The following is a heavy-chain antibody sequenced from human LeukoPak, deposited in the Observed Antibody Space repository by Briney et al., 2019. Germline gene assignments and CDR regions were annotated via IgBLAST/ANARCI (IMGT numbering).Heavy chain of an antibody. CDR3: ARAYGDLYFVY. CDR1: GGFIFTYY. Sequence: SGTLSLFCTVAGGFIFTYYWSCILQPAAEGLLWIGRIYSSGRTNYHPSLESRVTMSVDTSKNQFSLNLTSVTATDTAVYYCARAYGDLYFVYWGQGILVTVSS. V-gene: IGHV4-4*07. J-gene: IGHJ4*02. CDR2: IYSSGRT. D-gene: IGHD4-17*01.